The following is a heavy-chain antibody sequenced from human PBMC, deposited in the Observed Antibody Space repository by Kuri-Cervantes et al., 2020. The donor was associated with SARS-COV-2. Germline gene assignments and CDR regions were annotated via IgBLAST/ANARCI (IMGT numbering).Heavy chain of an antibody. D-gene: IGHD6-19*01. Sequence: GESLKISCAASGFTVSSNYMCWVRQAPGKGLEWVSVIYSGGSTYYADSVKGRFTISRDNSKNTLYLQMNSLRAEDTAVYYCARSIIAVAGFGGRDYWGQGTLVTVSS. CDR2: IYSGGST. J-gene: IGHJ4*02. CDR1: GFTVSSNY. V-gene: IGHV3-53*01. CDR3: ARSIIAVAGFGGRDY.